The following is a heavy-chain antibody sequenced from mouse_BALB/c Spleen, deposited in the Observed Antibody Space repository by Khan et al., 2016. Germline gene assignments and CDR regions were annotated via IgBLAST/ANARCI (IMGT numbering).Heavy chain of an antibody. J-gene: IGHJ3*01. CDR2: IHPGSGGT. Sequence: QVRLQQSGAELVRPGASVKLSCKALAYTFTDYAMHWVKQTPVHGLEWIGAIHPGSGGTAYNQKFTDKATLTADKSSSPAYVELSSLTSEDSTVFYGTGGWGWFAYWGQGTLVTVSA. CDR3: TGGWGWFAY. CDR1: AYTFTDYA. D-gene: IGHD3-3*01. V-gene: IGHV1-15*01.